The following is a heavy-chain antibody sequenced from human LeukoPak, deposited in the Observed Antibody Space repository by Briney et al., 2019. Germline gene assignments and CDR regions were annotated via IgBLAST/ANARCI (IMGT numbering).Heavy chain of an antibody. D-gene: IGHD3-22*01. Sequence: GESLKISFKGIGYSFTTLWIGWVRQMPGKGVEWMGIIYPADSDTRYSPSFRGQVTISADKSIRTAYLQWRSLKASDTAMYYCATSAYYYYFHNWGQGTLVTVSS. V-gene: IGHV5-51*01. J-gene: IGHJ4*02. CDR1: GYSFTTLW. CDR3: ATSAYYYYFHN. CDR2: IYPADSDT.